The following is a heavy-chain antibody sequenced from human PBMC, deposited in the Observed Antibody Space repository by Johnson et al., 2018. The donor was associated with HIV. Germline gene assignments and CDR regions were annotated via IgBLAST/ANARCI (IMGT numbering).Heavy chain of an antibody. Sequence: VQLVESGGGVVQPGRSLRLSCVASGFTFSSYWMHWVRQAPGKGLVWVSRINSDGSSTNYADSVKGQFTISRDNSKNKLYLQMNSLRAEDTAVYYCARGDFWSGYPDAFDIWGQGTMVTVSS. CDR1: GFTFSSYW. CDR2: INSDGSST. J-gene: IGHJ3*02. D-gene: IGHD3-3*01. V-gene: IGHV3-74*02. CDR3: ARGDFWSGYPDAFDI.